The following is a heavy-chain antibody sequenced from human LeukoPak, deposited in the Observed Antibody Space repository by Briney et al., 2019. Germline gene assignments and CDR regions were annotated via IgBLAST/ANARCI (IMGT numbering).Heavy chain of an antibody. Sequence: GGFLRLSCAASGFTFSSYWIHWVRQAPGKGLVWVSLINGDGGTTNYADSVKGRFTISRDNAKNTLFLQMNSLRAEDTAVYYCARGINHYLDYWGQGTLVTVSS. V-gene: IGHV3-74*01. CDR2: INGDGGTT. CDR1: GFTFSSYW. CDR3: ARGINHYLDY. J-gene: IGHJ4*02. D-gene: IGHD1-14*01.